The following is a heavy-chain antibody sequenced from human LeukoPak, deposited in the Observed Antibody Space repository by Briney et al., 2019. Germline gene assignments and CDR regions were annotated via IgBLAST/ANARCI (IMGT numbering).Heavy chain of an antibody. CDR2: VYRSGTT. V-gene: IGHV4-38-2*02. CDR3: ARESWVFDY. J-gene: IGHJ4*02. Sequence: PSETLSLTCVVSGYSISSGYHWGWIRQPPGKGLEWIGSVYRSGTTYYDPSLKSRVTISVDTSKNQISLKVRSVTAADTAMYYCARESWVFDYWGQGILVTVSS. D-gene: IGHD6-13*01. CDR1: GYSISSGYH.